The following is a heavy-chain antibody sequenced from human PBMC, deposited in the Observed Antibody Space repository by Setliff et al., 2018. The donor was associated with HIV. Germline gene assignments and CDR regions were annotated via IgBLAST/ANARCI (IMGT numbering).Heavy chain of an antibody. D-gene: IGHD3-10*01. V-gene: IGHV1-24*01. J-gene: IGHJ3*02. Sequence: ASVKVSCKVSGYTLTKLSIHWVRQAPGKGLEWMGGFDPEKGETVYAQKLQGRVTMTDDTSTDTAYMELSSLRSEDTAVSFCWFGEPVGPFSIWGQGTRVTVSS. CDR3: WFGEPVGPFSI. CDR2: FDPEKGET. CDR1: GYTLTKLS.